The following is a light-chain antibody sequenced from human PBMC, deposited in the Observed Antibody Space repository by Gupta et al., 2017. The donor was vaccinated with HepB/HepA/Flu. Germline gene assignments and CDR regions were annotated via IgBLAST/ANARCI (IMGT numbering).Light chain of an antibody. CDR3: GTWDSSLSAVV. Sequence: QSVLTQPPSVSAAPGQKVTISCSGSSSNIGNNYVSWYQHLPGTAPKLLIYENKKRPSGIPDRFSGSKAGTSATLAITGLQTGDEADYYCGTWDSSLSAVVFGGGTKLTVL. J-gene: IGLJ2*01. CDR2: ENK. V-gene: IGLV1-51*02. CDR1: SSNIGNNY.